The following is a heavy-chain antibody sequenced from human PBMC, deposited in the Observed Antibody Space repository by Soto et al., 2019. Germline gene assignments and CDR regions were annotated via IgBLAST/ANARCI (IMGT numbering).Heavy chain of an antibody. Sequence: GGSLRLSCAASGFTFSNAWMNWVRQAPGKGLEWVGRIKSKTDGGTTDYAAPVKGRFTISRDDSKNTLYLQMNSLKTEDTAVYYCARGLGDSSSWYYYYYGMDVWGQGTTVTVSS. CDR2: IKSKTDGGTT. CDR3: ARGLGDSSSWYYYYYGMDV. CDR1: GFTFSNAW. V-gene: IGHV3-15*07. J-gene: IGHJ6*02. D-gene: IGHD6-13*01.